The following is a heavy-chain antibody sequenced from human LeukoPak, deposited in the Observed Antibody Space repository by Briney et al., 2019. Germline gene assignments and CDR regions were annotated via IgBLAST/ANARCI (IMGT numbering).Heavy chain of an antibody. V-gene: IGHV4-59*01. CDR1: GGSISSYY. CDR3: AGARFGESFDS. CDR2: IYSTGSA. J-gene: IGHJ4*02. Sequence: NPSETLSLTCTVSGGSISSYYWGWIRQSPGKGLEWIGYIYSTGSASYNPSLNSRVTISLDTSKNQFSLKVNSVTVADTAVYYCAGARFGESFDSWGQGTLVTVSS. D-gene: IGHD3-10*01.